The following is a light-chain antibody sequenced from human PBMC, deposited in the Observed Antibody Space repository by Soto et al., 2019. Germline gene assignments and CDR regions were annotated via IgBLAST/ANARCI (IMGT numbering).Light chain of an antibody. CDR1: NSNLGAGYD. J-gene: IGLJ3*02. Sequence: QSVLTQPPSVSGAPGQRVTISCTGNNSNLGAGYDVHWYQQLPGAAPKLVIFGNRNRPSGVPERFSGSKSGTSASLAITGLQAADDADYYCQAYDYSLTAFVFGGGTKLTVL. CDR2: GNR. V-gene: IGLV1-40*01. CDR3: QAYDYSLTAFV.